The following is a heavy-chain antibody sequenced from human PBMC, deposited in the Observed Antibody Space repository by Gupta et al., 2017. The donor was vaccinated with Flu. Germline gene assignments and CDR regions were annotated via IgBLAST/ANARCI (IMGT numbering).Heavy chain of an antibody. CDR3: AHRRPSGGDWNTGWFDS. CDR2: IYWDDDK. V-gene: IGHV2-5*02. D-gene: IGHD1/OR15-1a*01. J-gene: IGHJ5*01. CDR1: GFSLTTSGEG. Sequence: QITLNESGPTLIKTTETLTLTCTFSGFSLTTSGEGVGWIRQSPEKALEWLALIYWDDDKRYSPSFRSRLTITKDTSKNQVVLRMTFTDPSDTGTYFCAHRRPSGGDWNTGWFDSWGQGTLVTVYS.